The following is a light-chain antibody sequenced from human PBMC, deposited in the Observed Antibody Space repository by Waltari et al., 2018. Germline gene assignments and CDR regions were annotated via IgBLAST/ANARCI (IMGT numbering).Light chain of an antibody. V-gene: IGLV2-8*01. CDR1: SSDIGGFYD. CDR3: SSYGGSNNLV. Sequence: QSALTQPPSASGSPGQSVTISCTGTSSDIGGFYDVSWYQQHPGKAPKVLIYDVSKRPSGVPDRFSGSKSGHTASLTVSGLQAEDEADYYCSSYGGSNNLVFGGGTKLTVL. J-gene: IGLJ3*02. CDR2: DVS.